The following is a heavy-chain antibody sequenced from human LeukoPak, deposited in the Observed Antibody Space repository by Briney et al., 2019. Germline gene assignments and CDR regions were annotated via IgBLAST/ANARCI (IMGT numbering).Heavy chain of an antibody. D-gene: IGHD3-22*01. J-gene: IGHJ4*02. CDR2: IYYSGST. Sequence: KSSETLSLTCTVSGGTISSYYWSWIRQPPGKGLEWIGYIYYSGSTNYNPSLKSRVTISVDTSKNQFSLKLSSVTAADTAVYYCARRYYYDSSGFDYWGQGTLVTVSS. V-gene: IGHV4-59*01. CDR1: GGTISSYY. CDR3: ARRYYYDSSGFDY.